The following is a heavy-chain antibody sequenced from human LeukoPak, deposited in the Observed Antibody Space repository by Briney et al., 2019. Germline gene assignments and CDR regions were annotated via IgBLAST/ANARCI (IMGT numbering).Heavy chain of an antibody. CDR2: ISTTGSHT. J-gene: IGHJ4*02. CDR3: ARRAPSHDFAS. Sequence: AGGSLRLSCAASGFTFSSYSMNWVRQGPGKGPEWVSSISTTGSHTYYAESVKGRFTISRDNAERTLYLEMNSLRAGDTAVYFCARRAPSHDFASWGQGTLVTVSS. V-gene: IGHV3-21*01. CDR1: GFTFSSYS.